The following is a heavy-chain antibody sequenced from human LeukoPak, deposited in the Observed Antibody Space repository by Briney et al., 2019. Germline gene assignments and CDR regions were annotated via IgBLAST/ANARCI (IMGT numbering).Heavy chain of an antibody. J-gene: IGHJ4*02. CDR3: ARGLTGTQLDFFDY. D-gene: IGHD1-20*01. V-gene: IGHV4-61*01. CDR2: IDYSGST. CDR1: GGSVSIGSYY. Sequence: SETLSLTCTVSGGSVSIGSYYWIWIRQPPGKGLEWYGYIDYSGSTNYNPSLKSRGTISVDTSKNQFSLKLTSVTAADTAVYYCARGLTGTQLDFFDYWGQGTLVTVSS.